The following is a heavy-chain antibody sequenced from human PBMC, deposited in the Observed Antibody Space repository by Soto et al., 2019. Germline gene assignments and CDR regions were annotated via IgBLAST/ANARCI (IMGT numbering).Heavy chain of an antibody. J-gene: IGHJ4*02. CDR2: ISYSGSNK. Sequence: QVQLVESGGGVVQPGRSLRLSCAASGFTFSYYAMHWVRQAPGKGLEWVALISYSGSNKYYADSVKGRFTISRDNSENTLYLQMNSLGTEDTAVYYCARTPETSGYYYYFAYWGQGILVTVSS. D-gene: IGHD3-22*01. V-gene: IGHV3-30-3*01. CDR3: ARTPETSGYYYYFAY. CDR1: GFTFSYYA.